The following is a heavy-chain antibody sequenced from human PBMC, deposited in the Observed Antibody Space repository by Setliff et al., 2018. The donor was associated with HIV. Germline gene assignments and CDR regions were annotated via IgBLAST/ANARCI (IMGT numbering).Heavy chain of an antibody. Sequence: GGSLRLSCAASGFIFSNYWMHWVRQAPGKGLEWVGRIKSKTDGGTTDYAAPVKGRFTISRDDSKNTLYLQMNSLKTEDTAVYYCTTGVSRYCSGGSCYSGDYWGQGTLVTVSS. CDR1: GFIFSNYW. CDR2: IKSKTDGGTT. CDR3: TTGVSRYCSGGSCYSGDY. J-gene: IGHJ4*02. D-gene: IGHD2-15*01. V-gene: IGHV3-15*01.